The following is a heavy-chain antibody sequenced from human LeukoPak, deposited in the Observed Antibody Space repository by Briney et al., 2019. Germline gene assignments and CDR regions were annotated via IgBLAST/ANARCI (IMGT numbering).Heavy chain of an antibody. Sequence: SETLSLTCTVSGGSISSYYWSWIRQPAGKGLEWIGRIYTSGSTNYNPSLKSRVTMSVGTSKNQFCLKLSTVTAADRMVYYCAREAILTGLCGMEVWGQGTTVTV. CDR2: IYTSGST. CDR1: GGSISSYY. D-gene: IGHD3-9*01. V-gene: IGHV4-4*07. J-gene: IGHJ6*02. CDR3: AREAILTGLCGMEV.